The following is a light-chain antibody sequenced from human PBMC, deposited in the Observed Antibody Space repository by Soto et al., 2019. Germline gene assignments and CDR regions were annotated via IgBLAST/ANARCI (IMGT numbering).Light chain of an antibody. CDR3: LQRNTYPFT. J-gene: IGKJ3*01. CDR1: QDISSH. CDR2: AAS. Sequence: DIQMTQSPSSLSASVGDRVTITCRASQDISSHLGWFQQKPGKAPKRLIYAASTLESRVPSRFSGSRSRTEFTPTISSLQPEDYATYYFLQRNTYPFTFSPGTKVDIK. V-gene: IGKV1-17*01.